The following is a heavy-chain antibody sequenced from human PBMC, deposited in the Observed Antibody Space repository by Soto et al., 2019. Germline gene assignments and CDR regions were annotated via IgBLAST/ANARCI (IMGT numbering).Heavy chain of an antibody. J-gene: IGHJ6*02. Sequence: ASVKVSCKASGYTFTSYGISWVRQAPGQGLEWMGWIGAYNGNTNYAQKLQGRVTMTTDTSTSTAYMELRSLRSDDTAVYYCARDAYYYDSSGYNGPYYYYGMDVWGQGTTVTVSS. D-gene: IGHD3-22*01. CDR3: ARDAYYYDSSGYNGPYYYYGMDV. V-gene: IGHV1-18*01. CDR2: IGAYNGNT. CDR1: GYTFTSYG.